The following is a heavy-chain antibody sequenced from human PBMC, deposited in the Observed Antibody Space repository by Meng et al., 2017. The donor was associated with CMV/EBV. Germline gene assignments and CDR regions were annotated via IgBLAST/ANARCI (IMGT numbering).Heavy chain of an antibody. CDR2: IYYSGST. J-gene: IGHJ3*02. D-gene: IGHD6-13*01. CDR1: GGSISSSSYY. Sequence: GSLRLSCTVSGGSISSSSYYWGWIRQPPGKGLEWIGSIYYSGSTYYNPSLKSRVTISVDTSKNQFSLKLSSVTAADTAVYYCARHRQQLILHAFDIWGQGTMVTVS. V-gene: IGHV4-39*01. CDR3: ARHRQQLILHAFDI.